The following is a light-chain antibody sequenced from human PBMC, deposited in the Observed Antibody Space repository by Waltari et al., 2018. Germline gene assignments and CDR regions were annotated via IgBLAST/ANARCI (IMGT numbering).Light chain of an antibody. CDR2: VNSDGSH. CDR3: QTGGHGTWV. J-gene: IGLJ3*02. V-gene: IGLV4-69*01. Sequence: QLVLTQSPSASASLGASVKLTCTLSSGHSSHDIAWPQQQPEKGPRYLMKVNSDGSHSKGDKIPDRFSGSSSGAEHYLTISSLQSEDEADYYCQTGGHGTWVFGGGTKLTVL. CDR1: SGHSSHD.